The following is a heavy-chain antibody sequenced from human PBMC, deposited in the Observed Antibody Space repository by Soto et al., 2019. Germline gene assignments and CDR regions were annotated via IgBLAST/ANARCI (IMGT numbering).Heavy chain of an antibody. D-gene: IGHD3-3*01. CDR2: INHSGST. J-gene: IGHJ4*02. CDR3: ARHRWDFWSGPFDY. V-gene: IGHV4-34*01. CDR1: GGSFSGYY. Sequence: SETLSLTCAVYGGSFSGYYWSWIRQPPGKGLEWIGEINHSGSTNYNPSLKSRVTISVDTSKNQFSLKLSSVTAADTAVYYCARHRWDFWSGPFDYWGQGTLVTVSS.